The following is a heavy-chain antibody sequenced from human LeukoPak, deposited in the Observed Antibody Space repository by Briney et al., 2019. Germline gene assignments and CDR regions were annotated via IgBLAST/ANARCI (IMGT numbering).Heavy chain of an antibody. V-gene: IGHV3-11*04. J-gene: IGHJ4*02. D-gene: IGHD3-10*01. CDR2: VSSNGDTK. Sequence: GGSLRLSCAASGFTFTDYYMSWIRQAPGKGLEWLSYVSSNGDTKYYADSVKGRFTISRDNAKKSLYLQVNSLRAEDTAVYYCARDRAMVRGAFDYWGQGTLVTVSS. CDR3: ARDRAMVRGAFDY. CDR1: GFTFTDYY.